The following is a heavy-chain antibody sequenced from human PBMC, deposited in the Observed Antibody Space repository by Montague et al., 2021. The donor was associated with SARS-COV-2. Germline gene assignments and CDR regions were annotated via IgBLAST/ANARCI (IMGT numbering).Heavy chain of an antibody. CDR3: ARDTTRGYSYGYNAFDI. D-gene: IGHD5-18*01. Sequence: SLRLSCAASGFTFSSYAMHWVRQAPGKGLEYVSAISSNGGSTYYANSVKGRFTISRDNSKNTLCLQMGSLRAEDMAVYYCARDTTRGYSYGYNAFDIWGQGTMVTVSS. CDR1: GFTFSSYA. V-gene: IGHV3-64*01. J-gene: IGHJ3*02. CDR2: ISSNGGST.